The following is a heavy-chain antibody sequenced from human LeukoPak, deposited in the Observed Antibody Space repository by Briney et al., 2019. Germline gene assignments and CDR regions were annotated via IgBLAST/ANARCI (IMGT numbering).Heavy chain of an antibody. CDR3: ARGSFRGPLDY. J-gene: IGHJ4*02. CDR1: GGSFSGYY. Sequence: PSETLSLTCAVYGGSFSGYYWSWIRQPPGKGLEWIGEINHSGSTNYNPSLKSRVTISVDTSKNQFSLKLSPVTAADTAVYYRARGSFRGPLDYWGQGTLVTVSS. CDR2: INHSGST. D-gene: IGHD2/OR15-2a*01. V-gene: IGHV4-34*01.